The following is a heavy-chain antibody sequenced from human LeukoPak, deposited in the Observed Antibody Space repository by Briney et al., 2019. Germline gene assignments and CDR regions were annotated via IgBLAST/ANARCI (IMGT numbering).Heavy chain of an antibody. J-gene: IGHJ6*03. V-gene: IGHV1-2*06. CDR2: INPNSGGT. CDR1: GYTFTGYY. D-gene: IGHD2-8*02. CDR3: ARAVTVFYYYYYMDV. Sequence: ASVKVSCKASGYTFTGYYMHWVRQAPGQGLEWMGRINPNSGGTNYAQKFQGRVTMTRDTSISTAYTELSRLRSDDTAVYYCARAVTVFYYYYYMDVWGKGTTVTVSS.